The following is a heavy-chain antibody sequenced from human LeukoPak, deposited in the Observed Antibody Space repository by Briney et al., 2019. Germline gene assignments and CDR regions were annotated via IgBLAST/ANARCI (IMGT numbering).Heavy chain of an antibody. J-gene: IGHJ5*02. CDR1: GYTFTSYD. D-gene: IGHD6-13*01. CDR3: ARLPPRYSSSLIPWFDP. CDR2: MNPNSGNT. V-gene: IGHV1-8*01. Sequence: ASVKVSCKASGYTFTSYDISWVRQATGQGLEWMGWMNPNSGNTGYAQKFQGRVTMTRNTSISTAYMELSSLRSEDTAVYYCARLPPRYSSSLIPWFDPWGQGTLVTVSS.